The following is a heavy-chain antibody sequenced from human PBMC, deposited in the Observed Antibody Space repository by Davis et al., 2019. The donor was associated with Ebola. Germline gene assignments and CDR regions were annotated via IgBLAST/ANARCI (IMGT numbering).Heavy chain of an antibody. J-gene: IGHJ4*02. V-gene: IGHV1-18*01. Sequence: ASVKVSCKVSGYTLTELSMHWVRQAPGQGLEWMGWISAYNGNTNYAQKLQGRVTMTTDTSTSTAYMELRSLRSDDTAVYYCARDRYYYDSSGYFTFDYWGQGTLVTVSS. D-gene: IGHD3-22*01. CDR3: ARDRYYYDSSGYFTFDY. CDR1: GYTLTELS. CDR2: ISAYNGNT.